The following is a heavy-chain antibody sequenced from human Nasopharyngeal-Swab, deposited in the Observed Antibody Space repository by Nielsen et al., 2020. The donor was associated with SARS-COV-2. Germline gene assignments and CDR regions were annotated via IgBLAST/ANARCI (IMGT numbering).Heavy chain of an antibody. CDR1: GGSISSYY. Sequence: SETLSLTCTVSGGSISSYYWSWIRQPPGKGLEWIGYIYYSGITKYNPSLKSRVTISVDTSKNQFSLKLSSVTAADTAVYYCARSPRHFWSGSGYYYGMDVWGQGTTVTVSS. CDR2: IYYSGIT. V-gene: IGHV4-59*13. J-gene: IGHJ6*02. D-gene: IGHD3-3*02. CDR3: ARSPRHFWSGSGYYYGMDV.